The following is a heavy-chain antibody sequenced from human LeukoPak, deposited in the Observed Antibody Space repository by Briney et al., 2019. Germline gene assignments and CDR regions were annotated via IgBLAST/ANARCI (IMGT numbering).Heavy chain of an antibody. D-gene: IGHD2-2*01. CDR2: IYYSGST. CDR1: GGSSSNYY. Sequence: PSETLSLTCSVSGGSSSNYYWSWIRQPPGRGLEWIGYIYYSGSTNSNASLKSRVTIFVDPSKNQFSLRLDSVTAADTAVYYCARAASLDYWGQGILVTVSS. J-gene: IGHJ4*02. CDR3: ARAASLDY. V-gene: IGHV4-59*01.